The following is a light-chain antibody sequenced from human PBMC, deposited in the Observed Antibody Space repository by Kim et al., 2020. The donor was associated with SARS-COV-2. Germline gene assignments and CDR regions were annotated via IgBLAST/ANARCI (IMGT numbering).Light chain of an antibody. CDR3: QQYANSPVT. J-gene: IGKJ5*01. CDR2: GGS. CDR1: QSVSGSY. V-gene: IGKV3-20*01. Sequence: EIVLTQSPGTLSLSPGERATLSCRASQSVSGSYLAWYQQKPGQPPRLLIYGGSSRATGIPDRFSGSGSGTDFAISRLEPEDFAVYSCQQYANSPVTFGQGTRLEIK.